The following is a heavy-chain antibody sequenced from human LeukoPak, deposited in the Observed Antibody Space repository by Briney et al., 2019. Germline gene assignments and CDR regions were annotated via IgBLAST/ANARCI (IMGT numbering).Heavy chain of an antibody. CDR1: GGSISSSNW. V-gene: IGHV4-4*02. J-gene: IGHJ4*02. CDR3: ARGKGIAAAGSFDY. Sequence: SETLSLTCAVSGGSISSSNWWSWVRQPPGKGLEWIGEIYHSGSTNYNPSLKSRVTISVDKSKNQFSLELSSVTAADTAVYYCARGKGIAAAGSFDYWGQGTLVTVSS. CDR2: IYHSGST. D-gene: IGHD6-13*01.